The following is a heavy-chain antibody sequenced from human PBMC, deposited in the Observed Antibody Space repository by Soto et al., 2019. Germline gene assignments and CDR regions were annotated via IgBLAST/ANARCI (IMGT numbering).Heavy chain of an antibody. CDR3: ARGLGSRGDYYYYGMDV. D-gene: IGHD3-10*01. V-gene: IGHV1-69*02. CDR1: GGTFSSYT. CDR2: IIPILGIA. J-gene: IGHJ6*02. Sequence: SVKVSCKASGGTFSSYTISWVRQAPGQGLEWMGRIIPILGIANYAQKFQGRVTITADKSTSTAYMELSSLRSEDTAVYYCARGLGSRGDYYYYGMDVCGQGTTVTVSS.